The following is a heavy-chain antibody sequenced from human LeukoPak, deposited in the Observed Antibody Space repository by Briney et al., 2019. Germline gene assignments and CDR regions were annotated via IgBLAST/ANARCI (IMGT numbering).Heavy chain of an antibody. CDR1: GYTFTSYD. CDR3: ARVGRRIVVVPAAIEAYYYGMDV. Sequence: ASVKVSCKASGYTFTSYDINWVRQATGQGPEWMGWMNPNSGNTGYAHKFQGRVTMTRNTSISTAYMELSSLRSEDTAVYYCARVGRRIVVVPAAIEAYYYGMDVWGQGTTVTVSS. V-gene: IGHV1-8*01. D-gene: IGHD2-2*02. CDR2: MNPNSGNT. J-gene: IGHJ6*02.